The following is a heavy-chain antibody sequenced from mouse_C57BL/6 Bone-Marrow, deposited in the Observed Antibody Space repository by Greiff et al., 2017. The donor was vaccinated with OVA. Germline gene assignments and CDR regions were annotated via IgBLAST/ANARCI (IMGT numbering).Heavy chain of an antibody. CDR3: ASGYYGCSWYFDV. CDR2: IYPGSGST. V-gene: IGHV1-55*01. D-gene: IGHD1-1*01. J-gene: IGHJ1*03. Sequence: VQLQQSGAELVKPGASVKMSCKASGYTFTSYWITWVKQRPGQGLEWIGDIYPGSGSTNYNEKFKSKATLTVDTSSSTAYMQLSSLTSEDSAVYYCASGYYGCSWYFDVWGTGTAVTVSA. CDR1: GYTFTSYW.